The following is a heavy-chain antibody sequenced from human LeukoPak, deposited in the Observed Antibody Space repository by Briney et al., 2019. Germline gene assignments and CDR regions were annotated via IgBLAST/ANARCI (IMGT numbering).Heavy chain of an antibody. CDR1: GFTFSSYW. J-gene: IGHJ6*02. CDR3: AREAFYGMDV. CDR2: INSDGSRI. Sequence: PGGSLRLSCAASGFTFSSYWMQWVRQAPGKGLVWVSRINSDGSRISYADSVKGRLTISRDNAKNTLYLQMNSLRDEDTAVYYCAREAFYGMDVWGQGTTVTVSS. V-gene: IGHV3-74*01.